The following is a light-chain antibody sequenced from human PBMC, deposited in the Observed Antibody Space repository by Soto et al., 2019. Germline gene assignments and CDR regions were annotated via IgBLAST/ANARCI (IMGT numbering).Light chain of an antibody. CDR1: QSVSSSY. CDR2: GAS. V-gene: IGKV3-20*01. CDR3: QQYGSSAIT. J-gene: IGKJ5*01. Sequence: EIVLTQSPGTLSLSPGGRATLSCRASQSVSSSYLAWYQQKPGQAPRLLIYGASSRATGIPDRFSGSGSGTDFTLTISRLEPGDFAVYYCQQYGSSAITFGQGTRLEIK.